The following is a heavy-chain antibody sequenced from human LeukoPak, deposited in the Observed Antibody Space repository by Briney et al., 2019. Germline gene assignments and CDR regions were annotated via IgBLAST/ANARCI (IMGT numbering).Heavy chain of an antibody. CDR1: GGSISSYY. CDR2: INHSGST. CDR3: ARSPRGLNWFDP. V-gene: IGHV4-34*01. Sequence: SETLSLTCTVSGGSISSYYWSWIRQPPGKGLEWIGEINHSGSTNYNPSLKSRVTISVDTSKNQFSLKLSSVTAADTAVYYCARSPRGLNWFDPWGQGTLVTVSS. J-gene: IGHJ5*02.